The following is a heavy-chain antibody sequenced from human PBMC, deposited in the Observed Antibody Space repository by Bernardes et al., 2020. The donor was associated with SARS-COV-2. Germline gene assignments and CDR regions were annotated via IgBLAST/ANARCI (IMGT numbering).Heavy chain of an antibody. J-gene: IGHJ4*02. CDR1: GFTFSSYW. D-gene: IGHD5-12*01. CDR3: ARDPLYSGYEIY. CDR2: INSDGSST. V-gene: IGHV3-74*01. Sequence: GWSLRLSCAASGFTFSSYWMHWVRQAPGKGLVWVSRINSDGSSTSYADSVKGRFTISRDNAKNTLYLQMNSLRAEDTAVYYCARDPLYSGYEIYWGQGTLVTVSS.